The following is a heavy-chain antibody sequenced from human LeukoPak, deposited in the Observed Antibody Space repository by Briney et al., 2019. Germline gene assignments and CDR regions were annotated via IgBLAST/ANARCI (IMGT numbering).Heavy chain of an antibody. V-gene: IGHV3-23*01. Sequence: GGSLRLSCAASGFTFSSYGMNWVRQAPGKGLEWVSAISGRDGGTYYADSVKGRFTISRDNSNNTLYLQMNSVRAEDTAIYYCTTPPGGTYNHWGQGTLGSVSS. D-gene: IGHD5-24*01. J-gene: IGHJ4*02. CDR2: ISGRDGGT. CDR3: TTPPGGTYNH. CDR1: GFTFSSYG.